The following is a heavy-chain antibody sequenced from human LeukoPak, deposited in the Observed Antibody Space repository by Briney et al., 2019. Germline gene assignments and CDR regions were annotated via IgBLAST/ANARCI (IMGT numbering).Heavy chain of an antibody. CDR1: GYTFTGYY. CDR2: INPNSGGT. D-gene: IGHD3-3*01. CDR3: ARVDTIFGVVISYYYGMDV. Sequence: ASVKVSCKASGYTFTGYYMHWVRQAPGQGLEWMGRINPNSGGTNYAQKFQGRVTMTRDTSISTAYMELSRLRSDDTAVYYCARVDTIFGVVISYYYGMDVWGQGTTVTASS. V-gene: IGHV1-2*06. J-gene: IGHJ6*02.